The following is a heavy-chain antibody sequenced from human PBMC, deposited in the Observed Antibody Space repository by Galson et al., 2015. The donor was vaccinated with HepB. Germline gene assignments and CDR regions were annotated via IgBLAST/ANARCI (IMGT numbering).Heavy chain of an antibody. CDR3: ASHSYVVRGANAFDI. D-gene: IGHD3-10*01. CDR1: GFTVSSNY. J-gene: IGHJ3*02. Sequence: SLRLSCAASGFTVSSNYMSWVRQAPGKGLEWVSVIYSGGSTYYADSVKGRFTISRDNSKNTLYLQMNSLRAEDTAVYYCASHSYVVRGANAFDIWGQGTMVTVSS. CDR2: IYSGGST. V-gene: IGHV3-66*01.